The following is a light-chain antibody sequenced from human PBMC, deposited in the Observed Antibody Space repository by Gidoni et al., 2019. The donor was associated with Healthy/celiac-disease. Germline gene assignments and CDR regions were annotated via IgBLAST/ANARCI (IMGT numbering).Light chain of an antibody. V-gene: IGKV4-1*01. J-gene: IGKJ3*01. CDR3: QQYYSTPFT. CDR1: QSVLYRSNNKNY. Sequence: DIVMTQSPDSLAVSLGERATINCKSSQSVLYRSNNKNYLAWYQQKPGQPPKLLIYWASTRESGVPDRFSGSGSGTDFTLTISSLQAEDVAVYYCQQYYSTPFTFXPXTKVDIK. CDR2: WAS.